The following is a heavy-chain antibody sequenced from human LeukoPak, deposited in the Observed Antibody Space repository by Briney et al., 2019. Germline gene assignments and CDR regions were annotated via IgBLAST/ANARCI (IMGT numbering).Heavy chain of an antibody. J-gene: IGHJ3*02. CDR3: TPDLSSYYDREFDAFDI. V-gene: IGHV3-15*01. Sequence: PGGSLRLSCVDSRIAFSVAWMSRVRQAPGQGLEWVGRIKSKTDGGTTDYAAPVKGRFIISRDDSKNTLYLQMNSLKTEDTAVYSWTPDLSSYYDREFDAFDIWGQGTMVTVSS. CDR2: IKSKTDGGTT. D-gene: IGHD3-22*01. CDR1: RIAFSVAW.